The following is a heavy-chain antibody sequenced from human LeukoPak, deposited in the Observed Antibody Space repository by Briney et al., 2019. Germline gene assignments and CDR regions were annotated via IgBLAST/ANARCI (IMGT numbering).Heavy chain of an antibody. CDR1: GGSISSSSYY. D-gene: IGHD3-22*01. J-gene: IGHJ5*02. CDR2: IYPGGST. Sequence: SETLSLTCTVSGGSISSSSYYWSWIRQPAGKGLEWIGRIYPGGSTNYNPSLRSRVTISLDTSKNQFSLKLSSVTAADTAVYYCARLHDSNGYHEGFDPWGQGTPVTVSS. CDR3: ARLHDSNGYHEGFDP. V-gene: IGHV4-61*02.